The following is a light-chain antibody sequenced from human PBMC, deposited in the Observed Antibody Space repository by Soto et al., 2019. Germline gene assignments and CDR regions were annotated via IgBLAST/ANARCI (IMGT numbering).Light chain of an antibody. CDR2: GTS. V-gene: IGKV3-15*01. CDR3: QQYNNWPPMST. CDR1: QNVGRN. Sequence: EIVMTQSPDTLSVSPGERATLSCRASQNVGRNVAWYQQRAGQAPRLLIHGTSTRAADIPARFSGSVSGTEFTLTINSLQPEDFVSYYCQQYNNWPPMSTFGQGTKLEMK. J-gene: IGKJ2*01.